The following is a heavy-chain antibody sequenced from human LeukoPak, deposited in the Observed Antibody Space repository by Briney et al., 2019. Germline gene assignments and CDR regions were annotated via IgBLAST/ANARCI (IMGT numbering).Heavy chain of an antibody. D-gene: IGHD1-26*01. CDR2: IYYSGST. CDR3: ARVPSTTHFDY. J-gene: IGHJ4*02. V-gene: IGHV4-30-4*01. CDR1: GGSISSGDYY. Sequence: SQTLSLTCTVSGGSISSGDYYWSWTRQPPGKGLEWIGYIYYSGSTYYNPSLKSRVTISVDTSKNQFSLKLSSVTAADTAVYYCARVPSTTHFDYWGQGTLVTVSS.